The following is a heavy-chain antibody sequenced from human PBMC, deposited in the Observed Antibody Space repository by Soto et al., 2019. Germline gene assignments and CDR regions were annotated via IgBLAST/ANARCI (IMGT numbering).Heavy chain of an antibody. Sequence: ETLRLSCTASGFTFYTYAMTWVRQAPGKGLEWVSSITDTGVTTYYADSVKGRFTISRDNSKNTLYLQMNSLRTDDSAVYYCAKDTPVVMFLFDSWGRGTLVTSPQ. CDR3: AKDTPVVMFLFDS. D-gene: IGHD2-15*01. CDR1: GFTFYTYA. J-gene: IGHJ4*02. CDR2: ITDTGVTT. V-gene: IGHV3-23*01.